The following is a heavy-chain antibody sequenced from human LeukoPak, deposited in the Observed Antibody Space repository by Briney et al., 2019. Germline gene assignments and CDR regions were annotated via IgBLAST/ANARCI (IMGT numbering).Heavy chain of an antibody. V-gene: IGHV3-23*01. D-gene: IGHD6-13*01. CDR2: ISGSGGST. J-gene: IGHJ4*02. Sequence: GGFLRLSCAASGFTFSSYAMSWVRQAPGKGLEWVSAISGSGGSTYYADSVKGRFTISRDNSKNTLYLQMNSLRAEDTAVYYCARSIAAAAYLDYWGQGTLVTVSS. CDR3: ARSIAAAAYLDY. CDR1: GFTFSSYA.